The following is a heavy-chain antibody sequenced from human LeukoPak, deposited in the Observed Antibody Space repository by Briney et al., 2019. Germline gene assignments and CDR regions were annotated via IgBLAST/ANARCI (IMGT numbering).Heavy chain of an antibody. Sequence: GGSLGLSCAASGFTFSSYAMSWVRQAPGKGLEWVSAISGSGGSTYYADSVKGRFTISRDNSKNTMYLQMNSLRAEDTAVYYCARGKWKIAASDAFDIWGQGTMVTVSS. D-gene: IGHD6-13*01. J-gene: IGHJ3*02. CDR2: ISGSGGST. V-gene: IGHV3-23*01. CDR3: ARGKWKIAASDAFDI. CDR1: GFTFSSYA.